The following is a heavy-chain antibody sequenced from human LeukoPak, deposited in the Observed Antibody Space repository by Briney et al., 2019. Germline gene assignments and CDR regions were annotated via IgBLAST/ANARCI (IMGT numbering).Heavy chain of an antibody. CDR2: INHSGST. J-gene: IGHJ4*02. CDR3: ARRSGYYDSSGYIY. V-gene: IGHV4-34*01. CDR1: GGSFSGYY. Sequence: PSETLSLTCAVYGGSFSGYYWSWIRQPPGKGLEWIGEINHSGSTNYNPSLKSRVTISVDTSKNQFSLKLSSVTAADTAVYYCARRSGYYDSSGYIYWGQGTLVTVSS. D-gene: IGHD3-22*01.